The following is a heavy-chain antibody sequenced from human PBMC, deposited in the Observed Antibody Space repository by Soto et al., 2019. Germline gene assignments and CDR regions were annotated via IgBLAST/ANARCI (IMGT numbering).Heavy chain of an antibody. D-gene: IGHD3-10*01. CDR2: IYSGGST. J-gene: IGHJ2*01. Sequence: EVQLVESGGGLVQPGGSLRLSCAASGFTVSSNYMSWVRQAPGKGLEWVSVIYSGGSTYYADSVKGRFTISRDNSKNTLYLQMNSLRAEDTAVYYCARDWWHYGSGSYYPDWYFDLWGRGTLVTVSS. CDR1: GFTVSSNY. V-gene: IGHV3-66*01. CDR3: ARDWWHYGSGSYYPDWYFDL.